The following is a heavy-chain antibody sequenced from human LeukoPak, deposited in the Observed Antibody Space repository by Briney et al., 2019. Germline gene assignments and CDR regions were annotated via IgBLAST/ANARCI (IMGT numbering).Heavy chain of an antibody. Sequence: GASVKVSCKASGYTFTGYYMHWVRQAPGQGLEWMGWSNPNSGGTNYAQKFQGRVTMTRDTSISTAYMELSRLRSDDTAVYYCASAPAYSSKKNGFDPWGQGTLVTVSS. CDR1: GYTFTGYY. J-gene: IGHJ5*02. CDR3: ASAPAYSSKKNGFDP. D-gene: IGHD6-19*01. CDR2: SNPNSGGT. V-gene: IGHV1-2*02.